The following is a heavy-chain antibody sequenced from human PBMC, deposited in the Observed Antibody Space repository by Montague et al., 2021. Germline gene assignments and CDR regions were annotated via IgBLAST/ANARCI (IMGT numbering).Heavy chain of an antibody. CDR2: IYSSGST. Sequence: SETLSLTCTVSGGSISRSSYYWGWIRQPPGKGLEWIGSIYSSGSTYYNPSLQSRVTISADTSKNQFSLKLSSVTAADTALYYCTRPGGYCTNDTCYFWFAPWGQGILVTVSA. CDR1: GGSISRSSYY. J-gene: IGHJ5*02. V-gene: IGHV4-39*01. D-gene: IGHD2-8*01. CDR3: TRPGGYCTNDTCYFWFAP.